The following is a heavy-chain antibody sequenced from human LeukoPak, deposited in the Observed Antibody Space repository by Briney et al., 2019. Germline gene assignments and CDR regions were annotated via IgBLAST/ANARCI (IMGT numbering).Heavy chain of an antibody. Sequence: SETLSLTCAVYGGSFSGHYWSWIRQPPGKGLEWIGEINHSGSTNYNPSLKSRVTISVDTSKNQFSLKLSSVTAADTAVYYCARGNRSPYYYGSGSYYYFDYWGQGTLVTVSS. CDR2: INHSGST. V-gene: IGHV4-34*01. CDR1: GGSFSGHY. J-gene: IGHJ4*02. D-gene: IGHD3-10*01. CDR3: ARGNRSPYYYGSGSYYYFDY.